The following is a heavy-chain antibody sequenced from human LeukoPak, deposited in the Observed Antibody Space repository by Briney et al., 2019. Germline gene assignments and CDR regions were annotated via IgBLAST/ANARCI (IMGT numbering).Heavy chain of an antibody. D-gene: IGHD1-26*01. Sequence: ASVTVSCTASGYTITGNYIHWVRQAPGQGLEWMGWINPNNGGTNYAHKFQGRVTMTRDTSISTAYMELSGPTSDDTAVYYCARGAGVRGSYSFDYWGQGTLVTVSS. CDR2: INPNNGGT. V-gene: IGHV1-2*07. CDR3: ARGAGVRGSYSFDY. CDR1: GYTITGNY. J-gene: IGHJ4*02.